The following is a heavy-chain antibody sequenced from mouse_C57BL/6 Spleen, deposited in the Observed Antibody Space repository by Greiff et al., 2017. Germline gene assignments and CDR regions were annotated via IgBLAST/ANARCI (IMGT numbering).Heavy chain of an antibody. CDR3: AREGDGVKTFFDY. D-gene: IGHD2-2*01. CDR2: IYPGSGNT. Sequence: VKLVESGAELVRPGASVKLSCKASGYTFTDYYINWVKQRPGQGLEWIARIYPGSGNTYYNEKFKGKATLTAEKSSSTAYMQLSSLTSEDSAVYFCAREGDGVKTFFDYWGQGTTLTVSS. V-gene: IGHV1-76*01. J-gene: IGHJ2*01. CDR1: GYTFTDYY.